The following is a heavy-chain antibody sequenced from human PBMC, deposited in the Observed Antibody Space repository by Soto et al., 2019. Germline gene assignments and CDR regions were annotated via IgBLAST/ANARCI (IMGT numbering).Heavy chain of an antibody. J-gene: IGHJ4*02. CDR1: GGSISSSPYY. Sequence: AETLSLTCTVSGGSISSSPYYWGWIRQPPGKGLEWIGNIYYNGNTFYNPSLKSRVTISVNTSKNQFSLKLSSVTAADTAVYYCARHGPLSNNWNQLDYWGQGTLVTVS. CDR2: IYYNGNT. D-gene: IGHD1-1*01. CDR3: ARHGPLSNNWNQLDY. V-gene: IGHV4-39*01.